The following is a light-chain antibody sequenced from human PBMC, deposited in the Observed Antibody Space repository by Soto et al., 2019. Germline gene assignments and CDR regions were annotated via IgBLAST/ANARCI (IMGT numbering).Light chain of an antibody. CDR1: QSVSSN. CDR3: QQYNNWPRT. V-gene: IGKV3-15*01. CDR2: GAS. J-gene: IGKJ1*01. Sequence: EIVMTQSPATLSVSPGERATLSCRPSQSVSSNLAWYKQKPGQAPRLLIYGASTRATGIPARFSGSGSGTEFTLTISGLQSEDFAVYYCQQYNNWPRTFGQGTKVDIK.